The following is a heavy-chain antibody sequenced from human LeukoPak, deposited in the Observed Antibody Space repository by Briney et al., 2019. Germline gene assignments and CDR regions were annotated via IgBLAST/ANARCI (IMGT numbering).Heavy chain of an antibody. CDR1: GLTFSSYW. V-gene: IGHV3-7*01. CDR2: IKQDGSEK. CDR3: ARDVYYGDSTMLDY. Sequence: PGGSLRLSCAASGLTFSSYWMSWVRQAPGKGLEWVANIKQDGSEKYYVASVKGRFTISRDNAKNSLYLQMNSLRAEDTAVYYCARDVYYGDSTMLDYWGQGTLVTVSS. J-gene: IGHJ4*02. D-gene: IGHD4-17*01.